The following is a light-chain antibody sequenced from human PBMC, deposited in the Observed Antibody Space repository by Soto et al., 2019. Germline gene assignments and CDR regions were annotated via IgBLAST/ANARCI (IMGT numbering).Light chain of an antibody. CDR1: QTVSSY. CDR2: GAS. J-gene: IGKJ5*01. V-gene: IGKV3-20*01. Sequence: ENVLTQSPGTLSLSPGERATLSCRASQTVSSYLTWYQQRPGQAPRLLISGASRRATGIPDRFSGSGSGTDVTLTIRRLEPEDFALYYCQQYGTSPITFGQGTRLEIK. CDR3: QQYGTSPIT.